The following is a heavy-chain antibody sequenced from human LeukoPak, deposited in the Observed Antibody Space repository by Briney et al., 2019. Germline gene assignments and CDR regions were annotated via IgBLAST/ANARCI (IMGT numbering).Heavy chain of an antibody. CDR2: INPNSGGT. CDR1: GYTFTGYY. J-gene: IGHJ4*02. D-gene: IGHD6-19*01. Sequence: GASVKVSCKASGYTFTGYYMHWVRQAPGQGLEWMGWINPNSGGTNYAQKFQDRVTMTRDTSISTAYMELSRLRSDDTAMYYCARGIGIGNGWPAGFWGPGTLVTVSS. V-gene: IGHV1-2*02. CDR3: ARGIGIGNGWPAGF.